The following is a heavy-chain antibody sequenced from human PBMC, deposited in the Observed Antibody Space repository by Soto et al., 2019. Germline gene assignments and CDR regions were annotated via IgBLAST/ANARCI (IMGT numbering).Heavy chain of an antibody. CDR3: ARHFAWPRDFDP. J-gene: IGHJ5*02. CDR1: GASIYNGGYF. Sequence: SETLSLTCSVSGASIYNGGYFWSWIRQSPGKGLEWIGHIHNSGSTYYNPSLKSRVTISVDTSKNQFSLKLSSVTAAETAVYYCARHFAWPRDFDPWGQGTLVTVSS. CDR2: IHNSGST. V-gene: IGHV4-39*01. D-gene: IGHD3-3*01.